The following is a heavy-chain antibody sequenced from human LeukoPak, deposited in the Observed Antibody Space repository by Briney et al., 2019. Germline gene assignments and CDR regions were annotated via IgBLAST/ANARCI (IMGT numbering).Heavy chain of an antibody. CDR1: GFTFSSYG. D-gene: IGHD3-22*01. J-gene: IGHJ4*02. CDR3: AKSGGNLDSSGYFFDY. CDR2: IRYDGSNT. V-gene: IGHV3-30*02. Sequence: SGGSLRLSCAASGFTFSSYGMHWVRQAPGKGLEWVAFIRYDGSNTYYAESVRGRFTTSRDNSKNTLYLQMNSLRAEDTALYYCAKSGGNLDSSGYFFDYWGQGTLVTVSS.